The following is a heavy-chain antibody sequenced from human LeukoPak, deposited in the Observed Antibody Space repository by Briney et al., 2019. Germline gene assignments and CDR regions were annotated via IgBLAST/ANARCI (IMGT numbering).Heavy chain of an antibody. J-gene: IGHJ4*02. Sequence: GGSLRLSCAASGFTFSSYWMHWVRQAPGKGLVWVSRINSDGSSTSYADSVKGRFSISRDNSKNTLYLQMNSLRAEDTAAYYCARSGLNRFDYWGQGTLVTVSS. CDR3: ARSGLNRFDY. CDR1: GFTFSSYW. CDR2: INSDGSST. D-gene: IGHD2-15*01. V-gene: IGHV3-74*01.